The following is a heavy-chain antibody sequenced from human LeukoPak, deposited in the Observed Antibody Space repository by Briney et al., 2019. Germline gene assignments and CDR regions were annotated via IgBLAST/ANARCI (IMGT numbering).Heavy chain of an antibody. CDR2: IYTSYFT. D-gene: IGHD3-10*01. V-gene: IGHV4-4*07. CDR1: GDSMSGYS. J-gene: IGHJ4*02. Sequence: SETLSLTCTISGDSMSGYSWSWLRQPAGKGLEWIGRIYTSYFTEYNLSLDGRVTMSIDTSKNQFSLMLDSVTAADTAIYYCARVHIVTGTYFDSWGQGALVTVSS. CDR3: ARVHIVTGTYFDS.